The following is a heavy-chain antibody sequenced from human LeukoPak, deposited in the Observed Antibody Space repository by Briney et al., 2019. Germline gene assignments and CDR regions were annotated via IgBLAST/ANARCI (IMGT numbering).Heavy chain of an antibody. CDR3: ARSWPRCSGGSCYYY. CDR2: IYYSGST. CDR1: GGSISSYY. D-gene: IGHD2-15*01. J-gene: IGHJ4*02. V-gene: IGHV4-59*01. Sequence: SETLSLTCTVSGGSISSYYWSWIRQPPGKGLEWIGYIYYSGSTNYNPSLKSRVTISVDTSKNQFSLKLSSVTAADTAVYYCARSWPRCSGGSCYYYWGQGTLVTVSS.